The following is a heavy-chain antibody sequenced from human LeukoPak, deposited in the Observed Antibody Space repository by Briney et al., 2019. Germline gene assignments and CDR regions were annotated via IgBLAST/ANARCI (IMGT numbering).Heavy chain of an antibody. J-gene: IGHJ5*02. V-gene: IGHV4-39*07. CDR1: GGSISSSTYY. D-gene: IGHD3-22*01. CDR3: ASTLVVVGPNWFDP. Sequence: SETLSLTCTVSGGSISSSTYYWGWIRQPPGKGLEWIGSIYYSGSTYYNPSLKSRVTISVDTSKNQFSLKLSSVTAADTAVYYCASTLVVVGPNWFDPWGQGTLVTVSS. CDR2: IYYSGST.